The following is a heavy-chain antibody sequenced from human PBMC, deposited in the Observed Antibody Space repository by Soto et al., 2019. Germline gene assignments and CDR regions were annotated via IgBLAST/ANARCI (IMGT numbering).Heavy chain of an antibody. CDR1: GFTFSNYA. Sequence: GGSLRLSCAASGFTFSNYAMNWVRQAPGKGLEWVSTISGSGGSPYYADYVKGRFTISRDNSKNTLYLQMNSLRAGDSAIYYCAKEGTSGLYYFDYWGQGTLVTVSS. CDR3: AKEGTSGLYYFDY. D-gene: IGHD6-19*01. CDR2: ISGSGGSP. V-gene: IGHV3-23*01. J-gene: IGHJ4*02.